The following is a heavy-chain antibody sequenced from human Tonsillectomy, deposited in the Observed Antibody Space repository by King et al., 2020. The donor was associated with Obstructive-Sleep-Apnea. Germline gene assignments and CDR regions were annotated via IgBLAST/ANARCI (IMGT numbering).Heavy chain of an antibody. J-gene: IGHJ4*02. CDR2: IYYSGGT. Sequence: QLQESGPGLVKPSQTLSLTCAVSGGSISSGAYSWSWIRQPPGKGLELIGYIYYSGGTYYNPSLQSRVTISVDTSKNQFSLKLSSVTAADTAGYYCARGGDYGDYRTAVGADYWGQGTLVTVSS. CDR3: ARGGDYGDYRTAVGADY. CDR1: GGSISSGAYS. V-gene: IGHV4-30-4*07. D-gene: IGHD4-17*01.